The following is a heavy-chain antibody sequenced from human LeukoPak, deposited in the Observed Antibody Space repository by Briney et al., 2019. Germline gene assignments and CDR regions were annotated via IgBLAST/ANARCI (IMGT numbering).Heavy chain of an antibody. CDR1: GFTFSSYA. Sequence: GRSLRLSCAASGFTFSSYAMHWVRQAPGKGLEWVAVISYDGSNKYYADSVKGRFTISRDNSKNTLYLQMNSLRAEDTAVYYCAKGGIAAAGIDYWGQGTLVTVSS. D-gene: IGHD6-13*01. J-gene: IGHJ4*02. CDR3: AKGGIAAAGIDY. CDR2: ISYDGSNK. V-gene: IGHV3-30-3*01.